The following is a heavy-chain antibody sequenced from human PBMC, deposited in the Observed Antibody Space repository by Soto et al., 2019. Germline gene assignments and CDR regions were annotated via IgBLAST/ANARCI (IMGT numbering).Heavy chain of an antibody. CDR3: ASEYSSGWYVDYYYYGMDV. Sequence: QLQLQESGPGLVTPSETLSLTCTVSGGSISSSSYYWGWIRQPPGKGLEWIGSIYYSGSTYYNPSLKSRVTISVDTSKNQFSLKLSSVTAADTAVYYCASEYSSGWYVDYYYYGMDVWGQGTTVTVS. J-gene: IGHJ6*02. V-gene: IGHV4-39*01. CDR2: IYYSGST. D-gene: IGHD6-19*01. CDR1: GGSISSSSYY.